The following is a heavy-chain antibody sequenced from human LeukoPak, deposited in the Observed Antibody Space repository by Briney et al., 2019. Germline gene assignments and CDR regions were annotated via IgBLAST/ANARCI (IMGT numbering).Heavy chain of an antibody. Sequence: ASVKVSCKASGGTFSSYDISWVRQASGQGLEWVGGVITIFGTANYAQKFQGKVTITTDASTSTAYMELSSLRSEDTAVYYCARAKRDSGSYYRYYFDYWGQGTLVTVSS. CDR1: GGTFSSYD. J-gene: IGHJ4*02. V-gene: IGHV1-69*05. D-gene: IGHD1-26*01. CDR2: VITIFGTA. CDR3: ARAKRDSGSYYRYYFDY.